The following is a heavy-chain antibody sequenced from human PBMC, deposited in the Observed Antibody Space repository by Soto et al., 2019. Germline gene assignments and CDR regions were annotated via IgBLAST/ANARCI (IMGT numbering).Heavy chain of an antibody. CDR2: IRDGGEST. CDR1: GFIFGNYM. J-gene: IGHJ3*02. CDR3: APHVHCSGGSCHYDAFDI. D-gene: IGHD2-15*01. V-gene: IGHV3-23*01. Sequence: EVQLLESGGGLVQPGESLRLSCAFSGFIFGNYMMTWVRQAPGKGLEWVSTIRDGGESTYYADSVKGRFTISRDNSKNRLYFQMDSLGGEDTAVYYCAPHVHCSGGSCHYDAFDIRGQGTMVTVSS.